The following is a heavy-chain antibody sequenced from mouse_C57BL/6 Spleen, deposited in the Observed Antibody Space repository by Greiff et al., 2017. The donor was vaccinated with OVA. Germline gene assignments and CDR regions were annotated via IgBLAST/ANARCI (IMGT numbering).Heavy chain of an antibody. D-gene: IGHD1-2*01. J-gene: IGHJ1*03. CDR2: INPSDSDT. Sequence: QVQLQQPGAELVKPGASVKVSCKASGYTFTSYWMHWVKQRPGQGLEWIGRINPSDSDTNYNQKFKGKATLTVDKSSSTAYMQLSSLTSEDSAVYYCAISLWGTTARWYFDVWGTGTTVTVSS. V-gene: IGHV1-74*01. CDR1: GYTFTSYW. CDR3: AISLWGTTARWYFDV.